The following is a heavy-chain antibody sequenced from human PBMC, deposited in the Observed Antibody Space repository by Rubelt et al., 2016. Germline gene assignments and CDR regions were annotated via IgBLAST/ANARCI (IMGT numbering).Heavy chain of an antibody. CDR3: ARLSSGWYYLDY. Sequence: QLQLQESGPGLVKPSETLSLTCTVSGGSISSSSYYWGWIRQPPGKGLAWIGSIYYSGSTYYNPSLKRRDTISGEKSKNQFSLKRSSVTAADTAVYYCARLSSGWYYLDYWGQGTLVTVSS. D-gene: IGHD6-19*01. CDR2: IYYSGST. CDR1: GGSISSSSYY. V-gene: IGHV4-39*01. J-gene: IGHJ4*02.